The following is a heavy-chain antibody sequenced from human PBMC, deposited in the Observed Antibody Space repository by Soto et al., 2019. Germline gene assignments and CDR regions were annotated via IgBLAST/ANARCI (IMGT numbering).Heavy chain of an antibody. V-gene: IGHV1-69*12. CDR1: GCTFGTSA. CDR3: ARDKDRQQLGGNYYYIMDV. J-gene: IGHJ6*01. D-gene: IGHD3-3*02. CDR2: IMPVFPTP. Sequence: QVQLVQSGAEVKKPGSSVKVSCKTSGCTFGTSAISWVRQAPGQGLEWMGGIMPVFPTPDYAQKFQGRVTITADESTSTAYMELSSLRSEDTAVYYCARDKDRQQLGGNYYYIMDVWGQGTTVTVSS.